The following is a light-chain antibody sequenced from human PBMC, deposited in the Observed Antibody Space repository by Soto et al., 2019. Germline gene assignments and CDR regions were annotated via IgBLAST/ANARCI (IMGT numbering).Light chain of an antibody. CDR1: QSISTN. Sequence: EIVMTQSPATLSVSPGERATLSCRASQSISTNLAWYQQKPGQAPRLLIYGASTRAPGIPARFSGSASGTEFTLIISSLQSEDFAVYYCQQYNNWPRTFGQGTKVEIK. CDR3: QQYNNWPRT. CDR2: GAS. J-gene: IGKJ1*01. V-gene: IGKV3-15*01.